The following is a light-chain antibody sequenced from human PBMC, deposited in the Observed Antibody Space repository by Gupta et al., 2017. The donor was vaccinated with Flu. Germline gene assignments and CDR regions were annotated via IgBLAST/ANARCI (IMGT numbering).Light chain of an antibody. V-gene: IGKV1-39*01. J-gene: IGKJ1*01. CDR2: STS. CDR3: QQSDTTPWT. Sequence: DIQMTQSPPSLSPSVGDRVTITCRASQTVTNYLNWYQQRPGNAPKLLIYSTSTLQSGVPSRFSGSGSGTDFTLTISSLQPEDVATYYCQQSDTTPWTFGQGTQVEIK. CDR1: QTVTNY.